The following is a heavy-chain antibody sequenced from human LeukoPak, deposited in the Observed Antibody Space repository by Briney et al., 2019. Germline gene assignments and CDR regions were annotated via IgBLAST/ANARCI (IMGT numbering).Heavy chain of an antibody. CDR1: GFTFSSYS. D-gene: IGHD3-22*01. V-gene: IGHV3-23*01. Sequence: GGSLRLSCAASGFTFSSYSMNWVRQAPGKGLEWVSGISGSGGTTYYADSLKGRFTISRDNSKNTLYLQMNSLRAEDTAVYYCARDSYYDSSGYYTFDYWGQGTLVTVSS. CDR3: ARDSYYDSSGYYTFDY. J-gene: IGHJ4*02. CDR2: ISGSGGTT.